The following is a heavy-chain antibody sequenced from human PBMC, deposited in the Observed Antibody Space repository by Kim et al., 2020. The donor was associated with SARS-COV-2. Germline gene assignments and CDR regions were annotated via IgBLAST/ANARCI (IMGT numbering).Heavy chain of an antibody. CDR2: IYQSGTT. D-gene: IGHD3-9*01. J-gene: IGHJ3*01. CDR3: ARHLRGSDTFVM. CDR1: GGSIISGHW. Sequence: SETLSLTCSVSGGSIISGHWYSWVRQTPGKGLEWIGEIYQSGTTNYNPSLKSRITISLDKWKDQISLRLTSVSAADTAPYSCARHLRGSDTFVMWGRGT. V-gene: IGHV4-4*02.